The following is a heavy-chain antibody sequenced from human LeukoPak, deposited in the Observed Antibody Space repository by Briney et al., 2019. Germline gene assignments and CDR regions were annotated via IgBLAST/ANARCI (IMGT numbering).Heavy chain of an antibody. CDR3: ARLSPYYDFWSGTHFDP. V-gene: IGHV4-34*01. J-gene: IGHJ5*02. CDR1: GGSFSGYY. D-gene: IGHD3-3*01. CDR2: INHSGST. Sequence: KPSETLSLTCAVYGGSFSGYYWSWIRQPPGKGLEWIGEINHSGSTNYNPSLKSRVTISVDTSKKQFSLKLSSVTAADTAVYYCARLSPYYDFWSGTHFDPWGQGTLVTVSS.